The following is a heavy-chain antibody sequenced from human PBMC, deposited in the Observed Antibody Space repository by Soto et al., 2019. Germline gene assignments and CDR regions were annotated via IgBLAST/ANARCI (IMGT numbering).Heavy chain of an antibody. V-gene: IGHV3-30-3*01. Sequence: GGSLRLSCAASGFTFSSYAMHWVRQAPGKGLEWVAVISYDGSNKYYADSVKGRFTISRDNSKNTLYLQMNSLRAEDTAVYYCARDGKLLWFGELTITYAFDIWGQGTMVTVSS. D-gene: IGHD3-10*01. J-gene: IGHJ3*02. CDR3: ARDGKLLWFGELTITYAFDI. CDR1: GFTFSSYA. CDR2: ISYDGSNK.